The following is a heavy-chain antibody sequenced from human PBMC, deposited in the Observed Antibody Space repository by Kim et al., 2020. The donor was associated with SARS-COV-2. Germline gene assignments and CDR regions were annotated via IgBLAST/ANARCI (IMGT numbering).Heavy chain of an antibody. CDR1: GYTFTNYF. CDR3: ASSLYGDRLDY. CDR2: MNPSGSST. V-gene: IGHV1-46*01. J-gene: IGHJ4*02. D-gene: IGHD4-17*01. Sequence: ASVKVSCKASGYTFTNYFLYTVRQAPGRGLEWMGMMNPSGSSTNYAQKFQGRVTMTRVTSISTFYMELTSLTSEDTAVYYCASSLYGDRLDYWGQGTLVTVSS.